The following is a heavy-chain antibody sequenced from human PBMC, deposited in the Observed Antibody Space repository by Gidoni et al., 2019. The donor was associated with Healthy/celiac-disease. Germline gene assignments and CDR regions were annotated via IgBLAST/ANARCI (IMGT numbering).Heavy chain of an antibody. Sequence: EVQLVQSGAEVKKPGGALKISCKGSGYSFTSYWIGWVRQMPGKGLEWMGIIYPGDSDTRYSPSFPGQVTISADKSISTAYLQWSSLKASDTAMYYCARLYRQYYYASSGYYSYWGQGTLVTVSS. V-gene: IGHV5-51*03. CDR2: IYPGDSDT. D-gene: IGHD3-22*01. J-gene: IGHJ4*02. CDR3: ARLYRQYYYASSGYYSY. CDR1: GYSFTSYW.